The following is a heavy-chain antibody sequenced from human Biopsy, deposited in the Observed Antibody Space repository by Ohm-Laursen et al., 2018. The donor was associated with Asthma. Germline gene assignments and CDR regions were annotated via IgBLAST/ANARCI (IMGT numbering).Heavy chain of an antibody. CDR1: GFSLSNFA. D-gene: IGHD1-1*01. V-gene: IGHV3-30*01. Sequence: SLRLSCAATGFSLSNFAIHWVRQAPGKGLEWVGVISKDASTQDYADSVKGRVTMARDNSKNTLDLQMNSLREEDTAVYYCVRDGTDDAFDIWGQGTVVSVSS. J-gene: IGHJ3*02. CDR3: VRDGTDDAFDI. CDR2: ISKDASTQ.